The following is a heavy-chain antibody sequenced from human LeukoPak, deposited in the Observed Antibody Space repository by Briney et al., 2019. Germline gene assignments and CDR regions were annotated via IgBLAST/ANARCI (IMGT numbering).Heavy chain of an antibody. V-gene: IGHV4-34*01. CDR2: INHSGST. Sequence: PSETLSLTCAVYGGSFSGYFWTWIRQPPGKGLEWIGEINHSGSTNYNPSFKSRVTISADTSKNQFSLKLSSVTAADTAVYYCARGLYGDYFLFDFWGQGTLVTVSS. J-gene: IGHJ4*02. CDR3: ARGLYGDYFLFDF. D-gene: IGHD4-17*01. CDR1: GGSFSGYF.